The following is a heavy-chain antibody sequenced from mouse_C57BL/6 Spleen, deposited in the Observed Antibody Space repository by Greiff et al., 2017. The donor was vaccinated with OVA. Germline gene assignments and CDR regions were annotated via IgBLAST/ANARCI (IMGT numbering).Heavy chain of an antibody. CDR2: IDPEDGET. J-gene: IGHJ2*01. CDR3: ARNRGYFDY. Sequence: VQLQQSGAELVKPGASVKLSCTASGFNIKDYYMPWVKQRTEQGLEWIGRIDPEDGETKYAPKFQGKATKTADTSSNTAYLQLSSLTSEDTAVYYCARNRGYFDYWGQGTTLTVSS. V-gene: IGHV14-2*01. D-gene: IGHD3-1*01. CDR1: GFNIKDYY.